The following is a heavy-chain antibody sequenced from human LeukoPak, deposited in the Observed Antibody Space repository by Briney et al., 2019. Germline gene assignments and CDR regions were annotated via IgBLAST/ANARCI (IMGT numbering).Heavy chain of an antibody. CDR2: IYYSGST. CDR1: GGSISSYY. J-gene: IGHJ4*02. V-gene: IGHV4-59*08. CDR3: VRRIAASTGYWFVFDY. D-gene: IGHD6-13*01. Sequence: SETLSLTCTVSGGSISSYYWSWIRQPPGKGLEWIGYIYYSGSTNYNPSLKSRVTISVDTSKNQFSLKLSSVTAADTAVYYCVRRIAASTGYWFVFDYWGQGTLVTVSS.